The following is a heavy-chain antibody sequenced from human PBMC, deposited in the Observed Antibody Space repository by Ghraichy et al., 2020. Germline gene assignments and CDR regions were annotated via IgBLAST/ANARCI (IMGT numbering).Heavy chain of an antibody. CDR2: IYTSGST. D-gene: IGHD6-19*01. CDR3: ARHFGSGWYPYYFDY. CDR1: GGSISSYY. V-gene: IGHV4-4*09. J-gene: IGHJ4*02. Sequence: SETLSLTCTVSGGSISSYYWSWFRQPPGKGLEWIGYIYTSGSTNYNPSLKSRVTISVDTSKNQFSLKLSSVTAADTAVYYCARHFGSGWYPYYFDYWGQGTLVTVSS.